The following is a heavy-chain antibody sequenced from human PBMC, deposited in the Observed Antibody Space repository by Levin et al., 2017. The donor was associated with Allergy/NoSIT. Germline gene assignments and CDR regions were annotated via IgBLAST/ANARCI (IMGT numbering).Heavy chain of an antibody. CDR3: ARDLVVVPASDLAYGMDV. J-gene: IGHJ6*02. D-gene: IGHD2-2*01. V-gene: IGHV3-11*01. Sequence: PGGSLRLSCAASGFTFSDYYMTWIRLAPGKGLEWLSYVSATGNNVHYADSVEGRFTISRDNAKNSVYLQMNSLRAEDTAVYYCARDLVVVPASDLAYGMDVWGRGTTVTVSS. CDR1: GFTFSDYY. CDR2: VSATGNNV.